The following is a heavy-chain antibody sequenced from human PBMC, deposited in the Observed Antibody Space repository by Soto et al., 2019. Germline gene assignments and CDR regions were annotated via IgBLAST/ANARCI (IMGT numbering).Heavy chain of an antibody. CDR2: IYYSGST. CDR1: DGSISSSSYY. V-gene: IGHV4-39*01. J-gene: IGHJ4*02. CDR3: ARLRWLYHFDY. D-gene: IGHD4-17*01. Sequence: PSETLSLTCTVSDGSISSSSYYWGWIRQPPGKGLEWIGTIYYSGSTYYNPSLKSRVTISVDTSKNQFSLKLSSVTATDTAVYFCARLRWLYHFDYWGQGTLVTVSS.